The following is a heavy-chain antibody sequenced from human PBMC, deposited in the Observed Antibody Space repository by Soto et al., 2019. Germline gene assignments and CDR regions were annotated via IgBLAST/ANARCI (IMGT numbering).Heavy chain of an antibody. D-gene: IGHD3-10*01. CDR3: AHSPGISITMVRGVIDPWFDP. CDR2: IYWNGDK. V-gene: IGHV2-5*01. CDR1: GFSLSTSGVG. Sequence: SGPTLVKPTQTLTLTCTFSGFSLSTSGVGVGWIRQPPGKALEWLALIYWNGDKRYSPSLKSRLTITKDTSKNQVVLTMTNMDPVDTATYYCAHSPGISITMVRGVIDPWFDPWGQGTLVTVSS. J-gene: IGHJ5*02.